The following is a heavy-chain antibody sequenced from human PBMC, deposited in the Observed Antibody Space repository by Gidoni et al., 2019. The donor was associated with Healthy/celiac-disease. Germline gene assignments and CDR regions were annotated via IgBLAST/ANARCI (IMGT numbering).Heavy chain of an antibody. CDR1: GFSLSNARMG. CDR2: IFSNDEK. J-gene: IGHJ5*02. CDR3: ARIRRSVEGSWYNRGWFDP. Sequence: QVTLKESGPVLVKPTETLTLTCTVSGFSLSNARMGVSWIRQPPGKALEWLAHIFSNDEKSYSTSLKSRLTISKDTSKSQVVLTMTNMDPVDTATYYCARIRRSVEGSWYNRGWFDPWGQGTLVTVSS. D-gene: IGHD6-13*01. V-gene: IGHV2-26*01.